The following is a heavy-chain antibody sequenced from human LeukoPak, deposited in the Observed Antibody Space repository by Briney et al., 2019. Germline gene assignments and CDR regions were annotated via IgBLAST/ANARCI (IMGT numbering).Heavy chain of an antibody. D-gene: IGHD6-19*01. Sequence: SVKVSCKASGFTFIRSAMQWVRQARGQRLEWIGWIVVGSGNTNYAQKFQERVTITRDMSTSTTYMELSSLRSDDTAVYYCARDRLLPYSSRSDSFDIWGQGTMVTVSS. CDR1: GFTFIRSA. CDR3: ARDRLLPYSSRSDSFDI. V-gene: IGHV1-58*02. CDR2: IVVGSGNT. J-gene: IGHJ3*02.